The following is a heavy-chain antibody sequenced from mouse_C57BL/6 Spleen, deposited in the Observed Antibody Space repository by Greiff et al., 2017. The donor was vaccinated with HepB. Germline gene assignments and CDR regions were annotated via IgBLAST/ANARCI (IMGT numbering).Heavy chain of an antibody. CDR1: GYTFTSYW. D-gene: IGHD2-4*01. V-gene: IGHV1-52*01. Sequence: QVQLQQPGAELVRPGSSVKLSCKASGYTFTSYWMHWVKQRPIQGLEWIGNIDPSDSETHYNQKFKDKATLTVDKSSSTAYMQLSSLTSEDSAVYDWARAYEYDDGGDFDDWGQGTTLTVSS. J-gene: IGHJ2*01. CDR2: IDPSDSET. CDR3: ARAYEYDDGGDFDD.